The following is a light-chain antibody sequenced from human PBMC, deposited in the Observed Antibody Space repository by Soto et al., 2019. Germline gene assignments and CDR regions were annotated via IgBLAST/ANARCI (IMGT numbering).Light chain of an antibody. J-gene: IGKJ3*01. CDR1: QSVSSNY. V-gene: IGKV3-20*01. CDR2: GAS. Sequence: EIVLTQSPGTLSLSPGERATLSCRASQSVSSNYLAWYQQKPGQAPRLLIYGASSRATGIPDRFSASGSGTDFTLTISRLEPEDFAVYYCQQYGSSPSSTFGPGTKVDIK. CDR3: QQYGSSPSST.